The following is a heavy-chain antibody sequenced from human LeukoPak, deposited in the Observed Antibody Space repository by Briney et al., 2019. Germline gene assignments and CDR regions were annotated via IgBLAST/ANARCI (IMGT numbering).Heavy chain of an antibody. CDR2: IYHSGSA. Sequence: SETLSLTCTVSGGSIGGGVYYWSWIRLHPGKGLEWLGYIYHSGSAYYNPSLKSRVTMSVDTSKNQFSLKLNSVTAADTAVYYCARDGGGGSGSYARYLDSWGQGTLVTVFS. CDR1: GGSIGGGVYY. D-gene: IGHD3-10*01. CDR3: ARDGGGGSGSYARYLDS. J-gene: IGHJ4*02. V-gene: IGHV4-31*03.